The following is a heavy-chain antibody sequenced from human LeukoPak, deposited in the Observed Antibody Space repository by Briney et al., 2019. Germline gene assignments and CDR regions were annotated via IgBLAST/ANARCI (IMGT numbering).Heavy chain of an antibody. CDR1: GFTFSSYA. D-gene: IGHD1-26*01. J-gene: IGHJ4*02. CDR3: AKDAVGATTPVTCNDY. V-gene: IGHV3-23*01. Sequence: GGSLRLSCAASGFTFSSYAMSWVRQAPGKGLEWVSAISGSGGSTYYADSVKGRFTIPRDNSKNTLYLQMNSLRAEDTAVYYCAKDAVGATTPVTCNDYWGQGTLVTVSS. CDR2: ISGSGGST.